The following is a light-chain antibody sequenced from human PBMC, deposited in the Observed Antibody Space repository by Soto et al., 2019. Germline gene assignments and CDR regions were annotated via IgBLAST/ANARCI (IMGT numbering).Light chain of an antibody. J-gene: IGLJ2*01. CDR3: GTWDSSLSAVV. Sequence: QSVLTQPPSVSAAPGQTVTISCSGSSSNIGNNYVSWYQQLPGTAPKLLIYANNKRPRGIPDRFSGSKSGTSATLGITGLQAGGEADYYCGTWDSSLSAVVFGGGTKLTVL. V-gene: IGLV1-51*01. CDR1: SSNIGNNY. CDR2: ANN.